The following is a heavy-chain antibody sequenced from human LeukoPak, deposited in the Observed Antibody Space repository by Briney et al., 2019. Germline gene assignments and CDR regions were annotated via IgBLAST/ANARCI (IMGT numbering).Heavy chain of an antibody. CDR3: AGQQQLRYGGAFDI. CDR1: GGSISSYY. D-gene: IGHD6-13*01. Sequence: SETLSLTCTVSGGSISSYYWSWIRQPPGKGLEWIGYIYYSGSTNYNPSLKSRVTISVDTSKNQFSLKLSSVTAADTAVYYCAGQQQLRYGGAFDIWGQGTMVTVSS. V-gene: IGHV4-59*01. J-gene: IGHJ3*02. CDR2: IYYSGST.